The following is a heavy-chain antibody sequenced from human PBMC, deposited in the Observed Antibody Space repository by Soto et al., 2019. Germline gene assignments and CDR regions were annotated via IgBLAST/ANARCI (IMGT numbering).Heavy chain of an antibody. CDR1: GFTFDDYA. CDR3: AKDISPQWELLRYDAFDI. Sequence: EVQLVESGGGLVQPGRSLRLSCAASGFTFDDYAMHWVRQAPGKGLEWVSGISWNSGSIGYADSVKGRFTISRDNAKNSLYLQMNSLRAEDTALYYCAKDISPQWELLRYDAFDIWGQGTMVTVSS. D-gene: IGHD1-26*01. V-gene: IGHV3-9*01. CDR2: ISWNSGSI. J-gene: IGHJ3*02.